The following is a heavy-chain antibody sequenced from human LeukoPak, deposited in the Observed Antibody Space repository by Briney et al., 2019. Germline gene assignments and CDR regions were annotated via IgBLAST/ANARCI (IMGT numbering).Heavy chain of an antibody. Sequence: SETLSLTCAVYGGSFSGYYWSWIRQPPGKGLEWIGEINHSGSTNYNPSLKSRVTISVDTSKNQFSLKLSSVTAADTAVYYCARPIAAAGPKDAFDIWGQGTMVTVSS. D-gene: IGHD6-13*01. CDR2: INHSGST. CDR1: GGSFSGYY. CDR3: ARPIAAAGPKDAFDI. J-gene: IGHJ3*02. V-gene: IGHV4-34*01.